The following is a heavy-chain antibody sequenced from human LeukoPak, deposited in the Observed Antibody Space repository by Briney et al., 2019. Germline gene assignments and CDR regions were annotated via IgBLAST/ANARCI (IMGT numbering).Heavy chain of an antibody. CDR1: GGPFSGFY. CDR2: INHSGST. D-gene: IGHD6-19*01. Sequence: SETLSLPCAVHGGPFSGFYWTWIRQPPGKGLEWIGEINHSGSTNYNPTLKSRVTISVDTSKNQFSLKLSSVTAADTAVYYCPRGGSIAVGATRAIDASDIWGQGTMVTVSS. V-gene: IGHV4-34*01. CDR3: PRGGSIAVGATRAIDASDI. J-gene: IGHJ3*02.